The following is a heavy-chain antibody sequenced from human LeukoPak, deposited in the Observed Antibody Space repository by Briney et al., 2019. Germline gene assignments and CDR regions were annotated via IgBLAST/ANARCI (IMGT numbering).Heavy chain of an antibody. CDR3: ASGIDY. CDR2: IYTSGST. Sequence: SQTLSLTCTVSGGSISSGSYYWSWIRQPAGKGLEWIGRIYTSGSTNYNPSLKSRVTISVDTSKNQFSLKLSSVPAADPAVYYCASGIDYWGQETRVTVPS. J-gene: IGHJ4*02. CDR1: GGSISSGSYY. V-gene: IGHV4-61*02. D-gene: IGHD1-26*01.